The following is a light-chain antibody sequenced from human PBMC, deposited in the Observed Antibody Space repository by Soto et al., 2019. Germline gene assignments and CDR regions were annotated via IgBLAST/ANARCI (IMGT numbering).Light chain of an antibody. J-gene: IGKJ2*01. V-gene: IGKV1-33*01. Sequence: DIQMTQSPSSLSASVGDRVTITCQASQDISKYLNWYQLQPGKAPRLLIYDASNVDAGVPSRFSASGSGTDFTLTISSLQPEDIATDFCQQFDTLPPAFGQGTKLEIK. CDR3: QQFDTLPPA. CDR2: DAS. CDR1: QDISKY.